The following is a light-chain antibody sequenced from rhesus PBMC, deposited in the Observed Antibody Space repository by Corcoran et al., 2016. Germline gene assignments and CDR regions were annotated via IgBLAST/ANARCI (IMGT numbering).Light chain of an antibody. Sequence: QAALTQPRSVSGSPGQSVTISCTGTSSDFGGYNYVSWYQQHPGTAPKLMIYEVSKRPSGVSDRFSGSKSGNTASLTISGLQAEDEAEYYCCSYAGSYTYYIFGAGTRLTVL. V-gene: IGLV2-32*01. CDR1: SSDFGGYNY. CDR2: EVS. CDR3: CSYAGSYTYYI. J-gene: IGLJ1*01.